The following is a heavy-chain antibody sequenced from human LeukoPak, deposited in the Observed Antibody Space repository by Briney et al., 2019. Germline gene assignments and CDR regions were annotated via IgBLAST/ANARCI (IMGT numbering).Heavy chain of an antibody. D-gene: IGHD2/OR15-2a*01. CDR1: GFIFTDHY. CDR3: VREGEGPLSKDFDY. J-gene: IGHJ4*02. V-gene: IGHV1-2*02. Sequence: ASVKVSCKSSGFIFTDHYIHWVRQGPGQGLEWMGYIGPHSTFTSSPQEFQGRVTMTRDASMSTAYMELTRLTSDDTAVYYCVREGEGPLSKDFDYWGQGTLVTVSS. CDR2: IGPHSTFT.